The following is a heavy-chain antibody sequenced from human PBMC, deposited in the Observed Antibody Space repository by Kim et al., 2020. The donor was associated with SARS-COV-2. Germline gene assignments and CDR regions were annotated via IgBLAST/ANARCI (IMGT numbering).Heavy chain of an antibody. J-gene: IGHJ6*02. V-gene: IGHV3-23*01. CDR2: ISGSGGST. Sequence: GGSLRLSCAASGFTFSSYAMSWVRQAPGKGLEWVSAISGSGGSTYYADSVKGRFTISRDNSKNTLYLQMNSPRAEDTAVYYCAKDLFSSSWYVGWYYYYGMDVWGQGTTVTVSS. CDR3: AKDLFSSSWYVGWYYYYGMDV. CDR1: GFTFSSYA. D-gene: IGHD6-13*01.